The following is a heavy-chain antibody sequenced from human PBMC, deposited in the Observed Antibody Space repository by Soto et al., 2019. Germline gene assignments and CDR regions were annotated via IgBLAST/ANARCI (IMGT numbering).Heavy chain of an antibody. CDR2: IIPIFGTA. Sequence: ASVKVSCKASGGTFSSYAISWVRQAPGQGLEWMGGIIPIFGTANYAQKFQGRVTITADKSTSTAYMELSSLRSEDTAVYYCAREEVRTYYDFWSGPPQGDWFDPWGQGTLVTVSS. CDR3: AREEVRTYYDFWSGPPQGDWFDP. CDR1: GGTFSSYA. D-gene: IGHD3-3*01. V-gene: IGHV1-69*06. J-gene: IGHJ5*02.